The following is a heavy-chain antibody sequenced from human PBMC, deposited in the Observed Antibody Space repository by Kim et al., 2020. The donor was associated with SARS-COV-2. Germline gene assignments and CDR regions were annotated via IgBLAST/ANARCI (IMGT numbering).Heavy chain of an antibody. CDR1: GFTFTAYF. J-gene: IGHJ5*02. CDR3: ARDIWDSGSEREPS. Sequence: GGSLRLSCAASGFTFTAYFMSWIRQAPGKGLEWVAYISSSGSTIFYADSVKGRFIISRDNAMNSLSLQMNSLRAEDTAVYYCARDIWDSGSEREPSWGQGTLVTVSS. V-gene: IGHV3-11*04. CDR2: ISSSGSTI. D-gene: IGHD1-1*01.